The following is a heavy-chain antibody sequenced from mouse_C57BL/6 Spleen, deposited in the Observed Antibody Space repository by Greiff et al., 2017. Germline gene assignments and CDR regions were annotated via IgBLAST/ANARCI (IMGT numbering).Heavy chain of an antibody. CDR2: IYPGSGNT. CDR3: AREEDDYDWFAY. Sequence: VQLQQSGAELVRPGASVKLSCKASGYTFTDYYINWVKQRPGQGLEWIARIYPGSGNTYYNEKFKGKATLTAEKSSSTAYMQLSSLTSEDSAVYFCAREEDDYDWFAYWGQGTLVTVSA. D-gene: IGHD2-4*01. CDR1: GYTFTDYY. J-gene: IGHJ3*01. V-gene: IGHV1-76*01.